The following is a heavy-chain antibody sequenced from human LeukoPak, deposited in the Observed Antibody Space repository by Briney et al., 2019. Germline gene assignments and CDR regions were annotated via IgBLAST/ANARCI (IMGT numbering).Heavy chain of an antibody. CDR2: ISSSSSTI. D-gene: IGHD6-19*01. V-gene: IGHV3-48*01. CDR1: GFTFSSYS. J-gene: IGHJ4*02. Sequence: GGSLRLPCAASGFTFSSYSMNWVRQAQGKGLEWVSYISSSSSTIYYADSVKGRFTISRDNAKNSLYLQMNSLRAEDTAVYYCARGYSSGWTDYFDYWGQGTLVTVSS. CDR3: ARGYSSGWTDYFDY.